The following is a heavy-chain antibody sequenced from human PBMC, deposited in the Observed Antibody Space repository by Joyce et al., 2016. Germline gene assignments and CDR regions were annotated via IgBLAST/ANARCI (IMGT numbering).Heavy chain of an antibody. CDR3: ARASYHYDSSGFAARGYFDY. D-gene: IGHD3-22*01. Sequence: QVQLVQSGAEVKNPGSSVKVSCKASGGTFSSSPFSWVRQAPGQGLEWMGRIIPISGTANHGKKFQARVTMTADESTSTAYMELSSLRSEDTSVYYCARASYHYDSSGFAARGYFDYWGPGTLVTVSS. J-gene: IGHJ4*02. V-gene: IGHV1-69*18. CDR1: GGTFSSSP. CDR2: IIPISGTA.